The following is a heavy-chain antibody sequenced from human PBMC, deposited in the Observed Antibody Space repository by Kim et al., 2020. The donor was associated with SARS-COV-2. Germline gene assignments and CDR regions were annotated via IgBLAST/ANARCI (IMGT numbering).Heavy chain of an antibody. D-gene: IGHD6-13*01. Sequence: GESLKISCKGSGYSFTSYWIGWVRQMPGKGLAWMGIIYPGDSDTRYSPSFQGQVTISADKSISTAYLQWSSLKASDTAMYYCARLKFIAAPDFYYYYGMDVWGQGSTVTVSS. J-gene: IGHJ6*02. CDR3: ARLKFIAAPDFYYYYGMDV. CDR2: IYPGDSDT. V-gene: IGHV5-51*01. CDR1: GYSFTSYW.